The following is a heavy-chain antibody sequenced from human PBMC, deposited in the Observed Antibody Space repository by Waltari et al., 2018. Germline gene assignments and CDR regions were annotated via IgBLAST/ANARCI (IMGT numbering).Heavy chain of an antibody. J-gene: IGHJ3*02. CDR2: MDPGESDT. D-gene: IGHD3-22*01. CDR3: ARRGYYYGSSGPDAFDI. Sequence: EVQLVQSGAEVKKPGESLKISCKGSGYSFTSYWFGWVRQMPGKGLGWMGIMDPGESDTGYSPAFQGKVTISADKSISTAYLQGSSLKASDTAMYYCARRGYYYGSSGPDAFDIWGQGTMVTVSS. V-gene: IGHV5-51*01. CDR1: GYSFTSYW.